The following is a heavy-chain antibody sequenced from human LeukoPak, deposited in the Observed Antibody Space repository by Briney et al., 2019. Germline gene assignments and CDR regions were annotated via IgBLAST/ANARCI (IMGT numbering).Heavy chain of an antibody. CDR1: GFTFDDYA. D-gene: IGHD3-10*01. CDR3: ARERGSGSYHPFDP. Sequence: GRSLRLSCAASGFTFDDYAMHWVRQAPGKGLEWVSGISWNSGSIGYADSVKGRFTISRDNAKNSLYLQMNSLRAEDTAVYYCARERGSGSYHPFDPWGQGTLVTVSS. V-gene: IGHV3-9*01. J-gene: IGHJ5*02. CDR2: ISWNSGSI.